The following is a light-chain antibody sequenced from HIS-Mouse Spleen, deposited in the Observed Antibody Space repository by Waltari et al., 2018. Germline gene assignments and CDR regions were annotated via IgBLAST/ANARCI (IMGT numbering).Light chain of an antibody. CDR3: AAWDDSLNGWV. CDR1: SSNIGRNS. Sequence: QSVLTQPPSASGTPGQRVTSSCSGSSSNIGRNSVNWYQQLPGTAPKLLIYSNNRRPSGVPDRFSGSKSGTSASLAISGLQSEDEADYYCAAWDDSLNGWVFGGGTKLTVL. CDR2: SNN. J-gene: IGLJ3*02. V-gene: IGLV1-44*01.